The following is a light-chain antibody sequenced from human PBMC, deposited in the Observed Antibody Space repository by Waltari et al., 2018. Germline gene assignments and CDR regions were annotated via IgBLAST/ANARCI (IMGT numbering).Light chain of an antibody. CDR2: AAA. CDR1: QDIRNA. Sequence: DIQMTQSPSSLSASVGDRVTITCRASQDIRNALAWYQQKPGKAPKLLCYAAARLESGVPSRFSGSGSGTDYTLTITGLQPEDSATYYCQQFSGILWTFGQGTKVEIK. V-gene: IGKV1-NL1*01. J-gene: IGKJ1*01. CDR3: QQFSGILWT.